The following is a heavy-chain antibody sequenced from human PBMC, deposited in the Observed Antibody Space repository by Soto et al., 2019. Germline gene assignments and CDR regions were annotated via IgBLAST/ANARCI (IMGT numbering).Heavy chain of an antibody. Sequence: QITLKESGPTLVKPTQTLTLTCTFSGFSLNTYGVGVGWIRQPPGKALEWLALIYWDDDKRYSPSLKSRLTITKDTFKNQVVLTMTNMDPVDTATYYCARALGSWGAYYFDYWGQGTLVTVSS. D-gene: IGHD3-16*01. CDR3: ARALGSWGAYYFDY. CDR2: IYWDDDK. V-gene: IGHV2-5*02. J-gene: IGHJ4*02. CDR1: GFSLNTYGVG.